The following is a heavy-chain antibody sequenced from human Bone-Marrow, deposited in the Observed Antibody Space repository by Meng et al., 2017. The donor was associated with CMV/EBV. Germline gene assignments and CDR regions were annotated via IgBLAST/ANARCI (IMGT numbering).Heavy chain of an antibody. D-gene: IGHD6-6*01. Sequence: GESLKISCVASGITFNRYWMSWVRQAPGKGLEWVANTKQDGREQYYVDSVKGRFTISRDNAKNTLYLQMNSLRAEDTAVYYCASIAARPGSDYWGQGTLVTVSS. V-gene: IGHV3-7*01. J-gene: IGHJ4*02. CDR1: GITFNRYW. CDR2: TKQDGREQ. CDR3: ASIAARPGSDY.